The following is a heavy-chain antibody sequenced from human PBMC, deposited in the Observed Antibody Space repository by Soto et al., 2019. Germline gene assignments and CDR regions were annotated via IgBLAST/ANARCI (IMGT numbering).Heavy chain of an antibody. D-gene: IGHD3-22*01. CDR3: ARDGRLHYYASSGYLSSFDY. J-gene: IGHJ4*02. CDR1: GFTFTNYW. CDR2: IKKDGSEK. Sequence: PXGSLRLSRAASGFTFTNYWMTWVRQAPGRGLELVANIKKDGSEKHYVYSVKGRFTISRDNAKNSLYLQMNSLRAEDTAVYYCARDGRLHYYASSGYLSSFDYWGQGALVTVSS. V-gene: IGHV3-7*01.